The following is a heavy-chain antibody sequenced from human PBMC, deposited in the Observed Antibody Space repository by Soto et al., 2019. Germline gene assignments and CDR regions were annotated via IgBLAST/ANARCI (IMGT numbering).Heavy chain of an antibody. D-gene: IGHD3-10*01. CDR1: GYTLTELS. J-gene: IGHJ6*02. Sequence: QVQLVQSGAEVKKPGASVKVSCKVSGYTLTELSMHWVRQAPGKGLEWMGGFDPEDGETIYAQKFQGRVTMTEDTSTDTAYMELSSLRSEDTAVYYCVTDRYYGSGSYRYYYYGMDVWGQGTTVTVSS. CDR2: FDPEDGET. V-gene: IGHV1-24*01. CDR3: VTDRYYGSGSYRYYYYGMDV.